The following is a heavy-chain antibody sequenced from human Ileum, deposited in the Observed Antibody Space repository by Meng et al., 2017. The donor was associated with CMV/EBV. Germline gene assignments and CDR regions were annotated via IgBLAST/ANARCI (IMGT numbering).Heavy chain of an antibody. CDR3: ARNVWGFDY. CDR2: ISLCNGQT. CDR1: GYTFTDHN. V-gene: IGHV1-18*04. J-gene: IGHJ4*02. D-gene: IGHD7-27*01. Sequence: QVHLLQSGAEVKKPGASVKISCKTSGYTFTDHNIGWVRQAPGQGLEGVGWISLCNGQTVYGHKVQGRVTVTTDTSTSTAYMELRSLRSDDTAMYYCARNVWGFDYWGQGTLVTVPS.